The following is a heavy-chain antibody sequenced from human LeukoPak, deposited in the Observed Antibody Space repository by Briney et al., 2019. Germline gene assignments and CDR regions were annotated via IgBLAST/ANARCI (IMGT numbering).Heavy chain of an antibody. Sequence: GGSMRLSYTASGFTFSSYAMSWVRQAPGKGLELVSGISGSGGTTYYADSVKGRFTISRDNSKNTLYLQLNSLRAEDTAIYYCAKDLSYYYVRPSSSLTLWGQPPLVPVS. CDR2: ISGSGGTT. D-gene: IGHD3-10*02. J-gene: IGHJ4*02. CDR3: AKDLSYYYVRPSSSLTL. V-gene: IGHV3-23*01. CDR1: GFTFSSYA.